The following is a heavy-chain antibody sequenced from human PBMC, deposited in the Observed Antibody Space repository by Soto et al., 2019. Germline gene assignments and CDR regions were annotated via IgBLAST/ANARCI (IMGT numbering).Heavy chain of an antibody. CDR3: ARGDSYYDFGTEC. Sequence: GGSLRLSCAASGFTFSSYSMNWVRQAPGKGLEWVTSISGSGARTYYADSVKGRITTSRDNSKNTLFLQVSSLRDEDTAVYYCARGDSYYDFGTECWGQGTVVTVSS. D-gene: IGHD3-3*01. J-gene: IGHJ4*02. V-gene: IGHV3-23*01. CDR2: ISGSGART. CDR1: GFTFSSYS.